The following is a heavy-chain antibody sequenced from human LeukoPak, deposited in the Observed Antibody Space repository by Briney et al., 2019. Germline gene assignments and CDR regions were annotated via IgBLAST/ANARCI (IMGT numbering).Heavy chain of an antibody. Sequence: GGSLRLSCAASGFTFSIYNMNWIRQAPGKGLEWVSLISSSSGYIYYADSMKGRFTISRDNVKNSLYLQMNSLRAEDTAVYYCARGSEWEPLYYFDYWGQGTLVTVSS. CDR1: GFTFSIYN. D-gene: IGHD1-26*01. CDR2: ISSSSGYI. CDR3: ARGSEWEPLYYFDY. J-gene: IGHJ4*02. V-gene: IGHV3-21*01.